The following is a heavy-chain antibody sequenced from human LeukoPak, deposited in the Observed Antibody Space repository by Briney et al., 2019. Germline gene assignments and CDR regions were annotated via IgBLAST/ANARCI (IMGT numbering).Heavy chain of an antibody. CDR3: AKLGGQELHNYYVAV. CDR1: GFTFSSYA. Sequence: GGSLRLSCAASGFTFSSYAMSWVRQAPGKGLEWVSGIIDSGESTYYANFAKGRFTISRDNSNNALYLQMNSLRAEDTAVYYCAKLGGQELHNYYVAVCGKGTTVAVSS. D-gene: IGHD3-16*01. CDR2: IIDSGEST. V-gene: IGHV3-23*01. J-gene: IGHJ6*03.